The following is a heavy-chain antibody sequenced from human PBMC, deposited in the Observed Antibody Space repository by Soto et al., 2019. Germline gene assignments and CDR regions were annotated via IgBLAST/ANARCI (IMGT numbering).Heavy chain of an antibody. CDR3: TRRTSGYFGY. D-gene: IGHD6-19*01. J-gene: IGHJ4*02. Sequence: EVQLLESGGGLVQPGGSLKLSCAASGFTFSDYTMSWVRQAPGKVLECISVILSDYNTYYADSVRGRFTISRDNSKNTLYLEMNSLRAEDTAVYYCTRRTSGYFGYWGQGALVTVSS. V-gene: IGHV3-23*03. CDR2: ILSDYNT. CDR1: GFTFSDYT.